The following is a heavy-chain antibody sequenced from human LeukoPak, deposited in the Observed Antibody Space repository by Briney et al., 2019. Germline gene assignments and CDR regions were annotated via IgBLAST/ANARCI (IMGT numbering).Heavy chain of an antibody. J-gene: IGHJ6*02. CDR1: GGSISSGGYY. CDR2: IYHSGST. CDR3: ATDWAPEGRRLIAAAGYYYYYGMDV. V-gene: IGHV4-30-2*01. D-gene: IGHD6-13*01. Sequence: QPSQTLSLTCTVSGGSISSGGYYWSWIRQPPGKGLEWIGYIYHSGSTYYNPSLKSRVTISVDRSKNQFSLKLSSVTAADTAVYYCATDWAPEGRRLIAAAGYYYYYGMDVWGQGTTVTVSS.